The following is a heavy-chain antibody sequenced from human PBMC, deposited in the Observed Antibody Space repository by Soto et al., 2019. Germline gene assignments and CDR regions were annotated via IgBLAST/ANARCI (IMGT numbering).Heavy chain of an antibody. CDR3: ARHTSAAAGTVHEYYYYGMDV. CDR1: GYSFTSYW. CDR2: IYPGDSDT. V-gene: IGHV5-51*01. Sequence: GESLKISCKGSGYSFTSYWIGWVCHMPGKGLEWMWIIYPGDSDTRYSPSFQGQVTISADKSISTAYLQWSSLKASDTAMYYCARHTSAAAGTVHEYYYYGMDVWGQGTTVTVSS. J-gene: IGHJ6*02. D-gene: IGHD6-13*01.